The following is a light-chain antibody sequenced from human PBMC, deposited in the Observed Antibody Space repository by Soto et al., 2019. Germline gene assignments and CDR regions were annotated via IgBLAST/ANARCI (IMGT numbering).Light chain of an antibody. Sequence: IQMTQPPSSLSASVGDRVTITCRASQSISSYLNWYQQKPGKAPKLLMYAASSLQSGVPTRFGGSGSGTDFTLTISSLQPEDFATYYCQQSYSTPLTFGGGTKVDIK. CDR2: AAS. CDR3: QQSYSTPLT. CDR1: QSISSY. J-gene: IGKJ4*01. V-gene: IGKV1-39*01.